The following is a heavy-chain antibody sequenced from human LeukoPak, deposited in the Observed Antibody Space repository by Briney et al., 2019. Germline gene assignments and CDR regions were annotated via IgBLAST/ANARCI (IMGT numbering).Heavy chain of an antibody. CDR1: GFTFSSYS. CDR3: AKFTAGGWDDY. D-gene: IGHD6-19*01. V-gene: IGHV3-21*04. Sequence: PGGSLRLSCAASGFTFSSYSMNWVRQAPGKGLEWVSSISSSSSYICYADSVKGRFTISRDNSKNTLYLQMNSLRAEDTAVYYCAKFTAGGWDDYWGQGTLVTVSS. CDR2: ISSSSSYI. J-gene: IGHJ4*02.